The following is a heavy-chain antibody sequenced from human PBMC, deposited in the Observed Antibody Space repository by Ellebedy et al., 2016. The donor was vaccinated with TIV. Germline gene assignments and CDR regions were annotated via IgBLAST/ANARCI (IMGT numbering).Heavy chain of an antibody. CDR3: AKDWYCSSTSCPPGY. Sequence: ASVKVSXKASGYTFTSYGISWVRQAPGQGLEWMGWISAYNGNTNYAQKFQGRVTMTRDTSISTAYMELSRLRSDDTAVYYCAKDWYCSSTSCPPGYWGQGTLVTVSS. V-gene: IGHV1-18*04. J-gene: IGHJ4*02. CDR2: ISAYNGNT. D-gene: IGHD2-2*01. CDR1: GYTFTSYG.